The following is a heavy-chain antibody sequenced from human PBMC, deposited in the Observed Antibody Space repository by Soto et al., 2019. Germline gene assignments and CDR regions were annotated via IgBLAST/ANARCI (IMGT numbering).Heavy chain of an antibody. D-gene: IGHD3-10*01. J-gene: IGHJ2*01. CDR3: AKNIVRGHWDFDL. Sequence: QVQLEESGGGVVQPGKSLGLSCAASGIAFSGCGMFWVRQTPSKGLEWVAAISSDGSQKYYSDSVKGRLTISRDNSKNTLYVQMNGLTTEDTAVYYCAKNIVRGHWDFDLWGRGTLVTVSP. CDR2: ISSDGSQK. CDR1: GIAFSGCG. V-gene: IGHV3-30*18.